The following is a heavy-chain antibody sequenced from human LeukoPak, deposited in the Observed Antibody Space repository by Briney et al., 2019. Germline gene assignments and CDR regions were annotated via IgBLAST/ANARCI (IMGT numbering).Heavy chain of an antibody. J-gene: IGHJ4*02. CDR1: GFTFSSYS. Sequence: GGSLRLSCAASGFTFSSYSMNWVRQTPEKGLEWVSAISAGGDDTYHADSVKGRFTISRDNSKNTLFLQMNTLRAEDTAVYYCAKGSRSGRPYFFDYWGQGTLVTVSS. CDR2: ISAGGDDT. CDR3: AKGSRSGRPYFFDY. D-gene: IGHD5-12*01. V-gene: IGHV3-23*01.